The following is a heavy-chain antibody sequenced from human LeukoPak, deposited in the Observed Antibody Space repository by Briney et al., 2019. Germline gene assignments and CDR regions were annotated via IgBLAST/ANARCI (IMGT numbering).Heavy chain of an antibody. CDR3: AKGGVRFTYYFDY. V-gene: IGHV3-30*02. CDR2: TRFDGSNE. CDR1: GFTFNNYP. Sequence: PGGSLRLSCAASGFTFNNYPMGWVRQAPGKGLEWVAFTRFDGSNEHYADSVKGRFTISRGNSKNTLYLQMNSLRVEDTAVYYCAKGGVRFTYYFDYWGQGTLVTVSS. J-gene: IGHJ4*02. D-gene: IGHD3-10*01.